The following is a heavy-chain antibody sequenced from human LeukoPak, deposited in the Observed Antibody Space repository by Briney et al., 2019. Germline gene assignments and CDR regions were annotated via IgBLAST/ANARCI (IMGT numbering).Heavy chain of an antibody. Sequence: GGSLRLSCAASGFTFSSYGMHWVRQAPGKGLEWVAFIRYDGSNKYYADSVKGRFTISRDNSKNTLYLQMNSLRAEDTAVYYCARDSSAGYNSYYFDYWGQGTLVTVSS. CDR3: ARDSSAGYNSYYFDY. CDR1: GFTFSSYG. V-gene: IGHV3-30*02. CDR2: IRYDGSNK. D-gene: IGHD5-24*01. J-gene: IGHJ4*02.